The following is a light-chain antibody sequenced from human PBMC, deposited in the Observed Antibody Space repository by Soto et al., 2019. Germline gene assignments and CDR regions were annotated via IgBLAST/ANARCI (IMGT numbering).Light chain of an antibody. CDR2: AAS. V-gene: IGKV1-9*01. CDR3: QQLNSYPR. Sequence: DIQFTQSPSFLSSSVGDRVTITCLASQGISSYLAWYQQKPGKAPKLLIYAASTLQSGVPSRFSGSGSGTEFTLTISSLQPEDFATYYCQQLNSYPRFGPGTKVDIK. J-gene: IGKJ3*01. CDR1: QGISSY.